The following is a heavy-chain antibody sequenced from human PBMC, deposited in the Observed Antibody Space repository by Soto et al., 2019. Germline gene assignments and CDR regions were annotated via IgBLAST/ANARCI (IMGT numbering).Heavy chain of an antibody. V-gene: IGHV3-23*01. CDR3: AFKGPFHSDX. CDR2: IRASGDRT. CDR1: GFTFSGYA. Sequence: GGSLRLSCAGSGFTFSGYAMTWVRQAPGKGLEWVGFIRASGDRTDYAYSVKFRFTISIDNSKNMLYLKMNSLRVEDTAIYYCAFKGPFHSDXWGHGTPVTVSX. J-gene: IGHJ4*01.